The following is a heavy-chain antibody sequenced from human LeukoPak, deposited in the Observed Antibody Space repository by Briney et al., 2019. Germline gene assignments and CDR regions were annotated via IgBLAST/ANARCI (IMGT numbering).Heavy chain of an antibody. CDR1: GFTVSSNY. CDR3: ARDGDLSTRWGPNAFDI. CDR2: IYSGGST. V-gene: IGHV3-53*04. Sequence: GGPLRLSCAASGFTVSSNYMSWVRQAPGKGLEWVSVIYSGGSTYYADSVKGRFTISRHNSKNTLYLQMNSLRAEDTAVYYCARDGDLSTRWGPNAFDIWGQGTMVTVSS. J-gene: IGHJ3*02. D-gene: IGHD3-16*02.